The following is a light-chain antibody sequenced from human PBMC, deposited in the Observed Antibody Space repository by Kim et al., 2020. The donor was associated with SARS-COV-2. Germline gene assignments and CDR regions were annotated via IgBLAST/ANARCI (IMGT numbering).Light chain of an antibody. CDR1: SGSIASNS. Sequence: GKPVPISCTRSSGSIASNSVQWYQQRPGSAPTTVIYEDNQRPSGVPDRFSGSIDSSSNSASLTISGLKTEDEADYYCQSFDSSNQVFGGGTQLTVL. CDR2: EDN. CDR3: QSFDSSNQV. J-gene: IGLJ2*01. V-gene: IGLV6-57*03.